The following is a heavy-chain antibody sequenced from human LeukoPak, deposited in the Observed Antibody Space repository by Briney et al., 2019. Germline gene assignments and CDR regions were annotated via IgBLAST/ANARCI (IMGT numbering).Heavy chain of an antibody. Sequence: PGGSLRLSCAPSGFTVSGNFMSWVRQPPGKGLEWVSVIYSGGTTYYADSVKGRFTISRDNSKNMLYLQMNSLGAEDTAVYYCARVPGPIVVVPAAHPTSDHWGQGTLVTVSS. V-gene: IGHV3-53*01. CDR1: GFTVSGNF. J-gene: IGHJ5*02. D-gene: IGHD2-2*01. CDR3: ARVPGPIVVVPAAHPTSDH. CDR2: IYSGGTT.